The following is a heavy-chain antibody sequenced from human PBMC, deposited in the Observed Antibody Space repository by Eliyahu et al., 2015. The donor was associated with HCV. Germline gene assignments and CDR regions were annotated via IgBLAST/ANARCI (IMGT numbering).Heavy chain of an antibody. CDR1: GFTFSSYG. Sequence: QVQLVESGGGVXQPGRSLRLSCAASGFTFSSYGMHWVRQAPGKGLEWVAVIWYDGSNKYYADSVKGRFTISRDNSKNTLYLQMNSLRAEDTAVYYCARGLGGGWLAPNAFDIWGQGTMVTVSS. V-gene: IGHV3-33*01. CDR3: ARGLGGGWLAPNAFDI. J-gene: IGHJ3*02. CDR2: IWYDGSNK. D-gene: IGHD6-19*01.